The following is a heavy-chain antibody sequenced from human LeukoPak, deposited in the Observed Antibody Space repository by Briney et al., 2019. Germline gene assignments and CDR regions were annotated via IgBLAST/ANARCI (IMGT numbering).Heavy chain of an antibody. D-gene: IGHD2-15*01. J-gene: IGHJ4*02. CDR3: ARGAGESLLDY. Sequence: PSETLSLTCTVSGGSISSYYWSWIRQPPGKGLEWIGYIYYSGSTNYNPSLKSRVTISVDTSKNQFSLKPTSVTAADTAVYFCARGAGESLLDYWGQGTLVTVSS. CDR1: GGSISSYY. CDR2: IYYSGST. V-gene: IGHV4-59*01.